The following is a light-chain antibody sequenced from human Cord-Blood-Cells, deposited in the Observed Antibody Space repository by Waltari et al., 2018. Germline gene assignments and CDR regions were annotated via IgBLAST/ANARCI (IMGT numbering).Light chain of an antibody. CDR3: SSYTSSSFYV. CDR1: SSDVGGYNY. Sequence: QSALTQPASVSGSPGQSITISCTGTSSDVGGYNYVSWYQQHPGKAPKLMIYEVSNRPSGVSNRFSGSKSGNTASLTISGLQAEDDADYYCSSYTSSSFYVFGTGTKVTVL. CDR2: EVS. J-gene: IGLJ1*01. V-gene: IGLV2-14*01.